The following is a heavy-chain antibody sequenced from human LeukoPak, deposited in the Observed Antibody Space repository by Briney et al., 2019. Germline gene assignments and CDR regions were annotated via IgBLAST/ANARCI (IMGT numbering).Heavy chain of an antibody. CDR1: RFTFGDYA. Sequence: PGGSLRLSCTASRFTFGDYAISWVRQAPGKGLEWVGFIRSKAFGGTTEYAASVKGRFTISRDDSKSIAYLQMNNLKTEDTAVYYFTKAPYSNYVNLDYLGQGTLVTVSS. D-gene: IGHD4-11*01. V-gene: IGHV3-49*04. J-gene: IGHJ4*02. CDR3: TKAPYSNYVNLDY. CDR2: IRSKAFGGTT.